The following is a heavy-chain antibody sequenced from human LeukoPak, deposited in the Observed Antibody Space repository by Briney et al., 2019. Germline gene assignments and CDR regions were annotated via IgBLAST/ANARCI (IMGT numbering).Heavy chain of an antibody. CDR2: INPNSDGT. CDR3: ARDFLASTFDI. Sequence: ASVKVSCKASGYTFTGYYMHWVRQAPGQGLEWMGWINPNSDGTNYAQKFQGRVTMTRDTSISTAYMELSRLRSDDTAVYYCARDFLASTFDIWGQGTMVTVSS. V-gene: IGHV1-2*02. CDR1: GYTFTGYY. J-gene: IGHJ3*02.